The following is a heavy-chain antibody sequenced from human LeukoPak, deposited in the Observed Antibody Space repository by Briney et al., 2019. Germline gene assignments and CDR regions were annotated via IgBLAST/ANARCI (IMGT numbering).Heavy chain of an antibody. CDR1: GGSISSYY. V-gene: IGHV4-59*01. Sequence: SETLSLTCTVSGGSISSYYWSWIRQPPGKGLEWIGYIYYSGSTNYNPSLKSRVTISVDTSKNQFSLKLSSVTAADTAVYYCARDRYYYDSSGSFSVWGQGTLVTVSS. J-gene: IGHJ4*02. CDR2: IYYSGST. D-gene: IGHD3-22*01. CDR3: ARDRYYYDSSGSFSV.